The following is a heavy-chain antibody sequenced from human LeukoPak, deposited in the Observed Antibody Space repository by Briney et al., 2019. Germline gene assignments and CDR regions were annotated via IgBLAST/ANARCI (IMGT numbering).Heavy chain of an antibody. Sequence: SETLSLTCAVYGGSFSGYYWSWIRQPPGKGLEWIGEINHSGSTNYNPSLKSRVTISVDTSKNQFSLKLSSVTAADTAVYYCAXXXXXXXSYRRRKSNWFDPWGQGTLVTVSS. CDR1: GGSFSGYY. CDR2: INHSGST. J-gene: IGHJ5*02. V-gene: IGHV4-34*01. D-gene: IGHD3-16*02. CDR3: AXXXXXXXSYRRRKSNWFDP.